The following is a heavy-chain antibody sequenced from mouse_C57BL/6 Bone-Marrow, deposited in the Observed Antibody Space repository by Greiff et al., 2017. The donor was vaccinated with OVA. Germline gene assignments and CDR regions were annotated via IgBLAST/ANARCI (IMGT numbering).Heavy chain of an antibody. Sequence: EVQVVESGPGLVKPSQSLSLTCSVTGYSITSGYYWNWIRQFPGNKLEWMGYIRYDGSNNYNPSLKNRISITRDTSKNQFFLKLNSVTTEDTATYYCAEGSSYNYYAMDYWGQGTSVTVSS. D-gene: IGHD1-1*01. CDR1: GYSITSGYY. J-gene: IGHJ4*01. V-gene: IGHV3-6*01. CDR3: AEGSSYNYYAMDY. CDR2: IRYDGSN.